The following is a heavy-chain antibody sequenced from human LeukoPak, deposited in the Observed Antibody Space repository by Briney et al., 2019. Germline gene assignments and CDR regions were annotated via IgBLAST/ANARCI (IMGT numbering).Heavy chain of an antibody. D-gene: IGHD1-26*01. V-gene: IGHV3-33*03. J-gene: IGHJ6*02. CDR3: ASYLTSIPSGMDV. Sequence: PGGSLRLSCAASGFTFSIYGMHWVRQAPGKGLEWVAVIWEDGTNIRYADSVKGRFTISRDNGKNTLYLQMNSLRAEDTAVYYCASYLTSIPSGMDVWGQGATVTVSS. CDR1: GFTFSIYG. CDR2: IWEDGTNI.